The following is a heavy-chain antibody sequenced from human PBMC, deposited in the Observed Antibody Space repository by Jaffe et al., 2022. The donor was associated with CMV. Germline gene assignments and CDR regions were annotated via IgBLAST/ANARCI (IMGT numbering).Heavy chain of an antibody. J-gene: IGHJ4*02. CDR2: INHSGST. Sequence: QVQLQQWGAGLLKPSETLSLTCAVYGGSFSGYYWSWIRQPPGKGLEWIGEINHSGSTNYNPSLKSRVTISVDTSKNQFSLKLSSVTAADTAVYYCARVSYYDKIYYFDYWGQGTLVTVSS. CDR3: ARVSYYDKIYYFDY. V-gene: IGHV4-34*01. D-gene: IGHD3-22*01. CDR1: GGSFSGYY.